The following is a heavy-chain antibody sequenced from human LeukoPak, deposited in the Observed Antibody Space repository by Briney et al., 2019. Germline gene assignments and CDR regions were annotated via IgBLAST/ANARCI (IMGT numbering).Heavy chain of an antibody. CDR2: ISSSGSTI. V-gene: IGHV3-48*04. CDR3: ARISYSSDDAFDI. J-gene: IGHJ3*02. Sequence: GGTLRLSCAASGFTFSSYGMSWVRQAPGKGLEWVSYISSSGSTIYYADSVKGRFTISRDNAKNSLYLQMNSLRAEDTAVYYCARISYSSDDAFDIWGQGTMVTVSS. D-gene: IGHD5-18*01. CDR1: GFTFSSYG.